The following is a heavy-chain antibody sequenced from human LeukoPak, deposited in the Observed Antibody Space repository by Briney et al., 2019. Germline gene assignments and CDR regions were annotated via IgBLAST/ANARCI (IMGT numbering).Heavy chain of an antibody. V-gene: IGHV4-39*07. Sequence: SETLSLTCTVSGDSISSSSYYWGWIRQPPGKGLEWIGSLYYSGSTYYNPSLKSRVTISGDPSKNHFSLKLSSVTAADPAWYYRAKYGFPYRGGTTCFPHWGQGTLSPSPQ. J-gene: IGHJ4*02. CDR2: LYYSGST. CDR1: GDSISSSSYY. CDR3: AKYGFPYRGGTTCFPH. D-gene: IGHD2-21*01.